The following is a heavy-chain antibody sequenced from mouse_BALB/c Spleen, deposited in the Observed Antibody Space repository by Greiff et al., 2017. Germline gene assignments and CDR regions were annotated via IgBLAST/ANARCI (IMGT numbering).Heavy chain of an antibody. V-gene: IGHV5-12-1*01. D-gene: IGHD4-1*01. CDR1: GFAFSSYD. CDR3: ARANWDVGYFDY. CDR2: ISSGGGST. Sequence: EVMLVESGGGLVKPGGSLKLSCAASGFAFSSYDMSWVRQTPEKRLEWVAYISSGGGSTYYPDTVKGRFTISRDNAKNTLFLQMTSLRSEDTAMYYCARANWDVGYFDYWGQGTTLTVSS. J-gene: IGHJ2*01.